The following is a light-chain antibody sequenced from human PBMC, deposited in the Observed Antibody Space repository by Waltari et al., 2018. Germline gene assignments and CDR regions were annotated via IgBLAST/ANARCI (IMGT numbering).Light chain of an antibody. CDR2: DDN. V-gene: IGLV2-23*01. CDR3: CSYVGSYTWV. CDR1: SSVVGSYNL. J-gene: IGLJ3*02. Sequence: QSALTQPASVSGSPGQSITISCTGTSSVVGSYNLVSWYQQYPGKAPKVINYDDNRRPSGVSARLSSSKSRNTAYLTISGVQAEDEADYYCCSYVGSYTWVFGGGTKLTVL.